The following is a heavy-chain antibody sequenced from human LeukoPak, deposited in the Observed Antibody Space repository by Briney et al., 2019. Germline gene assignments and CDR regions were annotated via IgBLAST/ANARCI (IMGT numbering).Heavy chain of an antibody. CDR2: ITSSRNYI. Sequence: CXXSXXTXSSYTMNWVRQAPGKGLEWVSAITSSRNYIYYAESVKGRFTISRDNAKNSVYLQMNSLRAEDTAVYYCARDPTPRYCSGGSCYTHYGMDVWGQGTTVTVSS. CDR3: ARDPTPRYCSGGSCYTHYGMDV. D-gene: IGHD2-15*01. J-gene: IGHJ6*02. CDR1: XXTXSSYT. V-gene: IGHV3-21*06.